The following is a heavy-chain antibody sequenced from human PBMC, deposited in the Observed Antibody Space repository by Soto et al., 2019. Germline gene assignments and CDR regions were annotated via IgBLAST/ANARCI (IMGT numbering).Heavy chain of an antibody. CDR3: ARGKGGSFRPAEYFQH. CDR1: GYTFTSYG. J-gene: IGHJ1*01. D-gene: IGHD1-26*01. Sequence: EASVKVSCKASGYTFTSYGISWVRQAPGQGLEWMGWINPNSGGTNYAQKFQGWVTMTRDTSISTAYMELSRLRSDDTAVYYCARGKGGSFRPAEYFQHWGQGTLVPVSS. V-gene: IGHV1-2*04. CDR2: INPNSGGT.